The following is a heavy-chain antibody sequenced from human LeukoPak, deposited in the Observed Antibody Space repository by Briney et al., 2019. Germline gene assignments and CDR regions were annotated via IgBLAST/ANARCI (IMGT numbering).Heavy chain of an antibody. CDR3: TRDSGDYYDSSGYGDY. CDR1: GFTFGDYA. D-gene: IGHD3-22*01. Sequence: GGSLRLSCTASGFTFGDYAMSWFRQAPGKGLEWVGFIRSKAYGGTTEYAASAKGRFTISRDDSKSIAYLQMNSLKTEDTAVYYCTRDSGDYYDSSGYGDYWGQGTLVTVSS. J-gene: IGHJ4*02. V-gene: IGHV3-49*03. CDR2: IRSKAYGGTT.